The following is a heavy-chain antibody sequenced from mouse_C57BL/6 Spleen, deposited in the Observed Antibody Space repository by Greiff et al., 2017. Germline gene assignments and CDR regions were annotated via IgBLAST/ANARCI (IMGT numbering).Heavy chain of an antibody. CDR1: GYSITSGYD. V-gene: IGHV3-1*01. D-gene: IGHD2-4*01. CDR3: ARGGAYDYDPFAY. CDR2: ISYSGST. Sequence: DVKLQESGPGLVKPSQSLSLTCTVTGYSITSGYDWHWIRHFPGNKLEWMGYISYSGSTNYNPYLKSRISITHDTSKNHFFLKLNSVTTGDTTAYYCARGGAYDYDPFAYWGQGTLVTVSA. J-gene: IGHJ3*01.